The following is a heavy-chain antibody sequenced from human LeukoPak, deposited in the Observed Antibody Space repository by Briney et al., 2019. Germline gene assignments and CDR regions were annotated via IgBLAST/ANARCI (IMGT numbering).Heavy chain of an antibody. CDR1: GDSISGSNW. D-gene: IGHD6-13*01. V-gene: IGHV4-4*02. CDR2: IYHRGST. J-gene: IGHJ2*01. Sequence: PSETLSLTCAVSGDSISGSNWWSWVRQPPGKGLEWIGEIYHRGSTNYNPSLKSRVTISVDTSKNQFSLKLSSVTAADTAVYYCASPGLAAAGLSYWYFDLWGRGTLVTVSS. CDR3: ASPGLAAAGLSYWYFDL.